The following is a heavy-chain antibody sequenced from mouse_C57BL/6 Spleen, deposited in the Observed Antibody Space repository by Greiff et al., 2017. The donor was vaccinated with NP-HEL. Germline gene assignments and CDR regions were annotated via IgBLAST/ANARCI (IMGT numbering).Heavy chain of an antibody. CDR3: ARGFIYYYGSSYVWYFDV. V-gene: IGHV5-17*01. D-gene: IGHD1-1*01. Sequence: EVKLVESGGGLVKPGGSLKLSCAASGFTFSDYGMHWVRQAPEKGLEWVAYISSGSSTIYYADTVKGRFTISRDNAKNTLFLQMTSLRSEDTAMYYCARGFIYYYGSSYVWYFDVWGTGTTVTVSS. CDR1: GFTFSDYG. J-gene: IGHJ1*03. CDR2: ISSGSSTI.